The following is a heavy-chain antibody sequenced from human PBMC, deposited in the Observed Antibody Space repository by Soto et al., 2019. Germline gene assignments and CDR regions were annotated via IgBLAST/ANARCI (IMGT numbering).Heavy chain of an antibody. CDR1: GFTFSSYS. D-gene: IGHD2-2*01. J-gene: IGHJ5*02. CDR3: ARSRVQRAKIGTSGFDP. V-gene: IGHV3-21*01. Sequence: GGSLRLSCAASGFTFSSYSMNWVRQAPGKGLEWVSSISSSSSYIYYADSVKGRFTISRDNAKNSLYLQMNSLRAEDTAVYYCARSRVQRAKIGTSGFDPWGQGTLVTVSS. CDR2: ISSSSSYI.